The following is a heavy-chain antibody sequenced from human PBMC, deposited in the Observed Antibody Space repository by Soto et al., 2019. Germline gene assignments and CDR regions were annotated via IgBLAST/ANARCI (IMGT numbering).Heavy chain of an antibody. CDR3: ARHVETVAPLYN. J-gene: IGHJ4*02. Sequence: SPSFQGHVTISADKSISTAYLQWSSLKASDTAMYYCARHVETVAPLYNWGQGTLVTVSS. D-gene: IGHD5-12*01. V-gene: IGHV5-10-1*01.